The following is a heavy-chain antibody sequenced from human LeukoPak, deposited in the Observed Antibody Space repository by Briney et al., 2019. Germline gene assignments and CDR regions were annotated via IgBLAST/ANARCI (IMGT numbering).Heavy chain of an antibody. CDR3: AKVVGQWLVRDSLDY. V-gene: IGHV3-23*01. D-gene: IGHD6-19*01. CDR1: GFTFSSYA. J-gene: IGHJ4*02. CDR2: ISGSVGST. Sequence: GGSLRLSCAAFGFTFSSYAMSWVRQAPGKGLGWVSAISGSVGSTYYADSVKGRFTISRDNSKNTLYLQMNSLRAEDTAVYYCAKVVGQWLVRDSLDYWGQGTLVTVSS.